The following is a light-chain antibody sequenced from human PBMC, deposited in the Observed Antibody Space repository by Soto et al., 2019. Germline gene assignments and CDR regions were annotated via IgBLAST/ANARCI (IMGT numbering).Light chain of an antibody. CDR1: QNVGGY. Sequence: EIVLTQSPATLSLSPGERATLSCRASQNVGGYLAWYKQKPGQAPRLLISDASNRAAGIPARFSGIGSGTDFPLTISSLDPEDFAVYYCQQRNSWPLTLGGGTKVDIK. V-gene: IGKV3-11*01. J-gene: IGKJ4*01. CDR3: QQRNSWPLT. CDR2: DAS.